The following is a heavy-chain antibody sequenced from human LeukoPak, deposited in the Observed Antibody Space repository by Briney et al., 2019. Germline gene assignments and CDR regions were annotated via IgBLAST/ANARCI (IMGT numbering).Heavy chain of an antibody. J-gene: IGHJ4*02. V-gene: IGHV4-34*01. D-gene: IGHD2-15*01. CDR3: SEGSVVVAATGVIGYFDY. Sequence: KPSETLSLTCAVYGVSFSGYYWSWVRQPPGKGLEWLGEINHSGSTNYNPSLKSRVTISVSTSKNQFSLKLSSVTAADTAVYYWSEGSVVVAATGVIGYFDYWGQGTLVTVSS. CDR2: INHSGST. CDR1: GVSFSGYY.